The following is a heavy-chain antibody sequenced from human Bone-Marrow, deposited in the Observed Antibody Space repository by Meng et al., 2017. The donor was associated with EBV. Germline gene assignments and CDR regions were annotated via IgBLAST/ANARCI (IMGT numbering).Heavy chain of an antibody. V-gene: IGHV4-34*01. CDR3: ARHADCSGSSCWYFDL. CDR1: GGSFSGYY. D-gene: IGHD2-15*01. J-gene: IGHJ2*01. CDR2: INHSGST. Sequence: QVQLQQWGAGLLKPSESLSLTCAVYGGSFSGYYWSWIRQPPGKGLEWIGEINHSGSTNYNPSLKSRVTISVDTSKNQFSLKVSSVTAADTAVYYCARHADCSGSSCWYFDLWGRGTLVTVYS.